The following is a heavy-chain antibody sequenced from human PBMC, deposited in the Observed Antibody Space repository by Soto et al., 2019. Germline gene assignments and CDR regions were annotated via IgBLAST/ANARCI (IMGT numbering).Heavy chain of an antibody. Sequence: QVQLQESGPGLVKPSETLSLSCTVSGGSINSYYWSWIRQSPGKRMEWIGYVHHSWGSSYNPSLQSRVSXSLDTSKSQFSLKVTSVTATDTAVYYCARQGFGPLHGLVDVWGQGTTVTVSS. CDR1: GGSINSYY. V-gene: IGHV4-59*08. CDR2: VHHSWGS. D-gene: IGHD3-10*01. CDR3: ARQGFGPLHGLVDV. J-gene: IGHJ6*02.